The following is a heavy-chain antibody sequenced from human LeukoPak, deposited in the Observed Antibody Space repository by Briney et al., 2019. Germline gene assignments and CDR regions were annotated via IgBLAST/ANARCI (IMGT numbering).Heavy chain of an antibody. Sequence: ASVKVSCKASGYTFTSCGISWVRQAPGQGLERRGWISAYNGNTNYAQKLQGRVTMTTDTSTSTAYMELRSLRSDDPAVYYCARDRYSYGLRMGYYYYMDVWGKGTTVTVSS. V-gene: IGHV1-18*01. D-gene: IGHD5-18*01. CDR3: ARDRYSYGLRMGYYYYMDV. CDR2: ISAYNGNT. CDR1: GYTFTSCG. J-gene: IGHJ6*03.